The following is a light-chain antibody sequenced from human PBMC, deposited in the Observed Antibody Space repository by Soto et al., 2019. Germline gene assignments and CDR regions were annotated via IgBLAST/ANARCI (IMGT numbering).Light chain of an antibody. Sequence: QSVLTQPASVSGSPGQSITISCTGTSSDVGGYKYVSWFQQHPGKAPKLMIYEVNNRPSGVSNRFSGSKSGNTASLTISGLQAADEADYYCSSYTTSSTYVFGTGTKLTVL. CDR1: SSDVGGYKY. CDR3: SSYTTSSTYV. V-gene: IGLV2-14*01. CDR2: EVN. J-gene: IGLJ1*01.